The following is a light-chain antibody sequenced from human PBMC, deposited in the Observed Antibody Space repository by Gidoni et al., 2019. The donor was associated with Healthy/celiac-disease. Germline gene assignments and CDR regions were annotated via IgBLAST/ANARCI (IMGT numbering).Light chain of an antibody. CDR2: DAS. Sequence: DIQMTQSPSSLSASVGDRVTITCPASQDISNYLNWYQQHTGKAPKVLIYDASNLETGGPSRFSGRGAGTDFTFTISSRQPEDIATDYCQQYDNLDGFTFGPGTKVDIK. CDR1: QDISNY. J-gene: IGKJ3*01. CDR3: QQYDNLDGFT. V-gene: IGKV1-33*01.